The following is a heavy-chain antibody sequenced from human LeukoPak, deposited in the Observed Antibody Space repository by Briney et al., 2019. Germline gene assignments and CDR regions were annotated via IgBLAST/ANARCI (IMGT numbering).Heavy chain of an antibody. Sequence: GGSLRLSCAPYGFTFSTYSMNWDRQALGKGLEWVSYISSSTIYYADSVKGRFTISRDNAKNSLYLQMNSLRAEDTAVYYCAREGGAYVPDYWGQGILVTVSS. CDR1: GFTFSTYS. V-gene: IGHV3-48*01. D-gene: IGHD5-12*01. CDR2: ISSSTI. J-gene: IGHJ4*02. CDR3: AREGGAYVPDY.